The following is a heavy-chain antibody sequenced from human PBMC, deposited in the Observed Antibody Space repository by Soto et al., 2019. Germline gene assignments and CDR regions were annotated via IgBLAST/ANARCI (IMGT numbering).Heavy chain of an antibody. Sequence: QVLLGQSGAEVKKPGSSVKFSCKAPGGTFSSYALTWFRKAPGQGLEWMGGIIPIFGTKYAERYQGRLTIIADESTSTAYMELSSLRSEDTAVYYCARGPTYYYYGLDVWGQGTTVTVSS. J-gene: IGHJ6*02. CDR3: ARGPTYYYYGLDV. CDR1: GGTFSSYA. CDR2: IIPIFGT. V-gene: IGHV1-69*01.